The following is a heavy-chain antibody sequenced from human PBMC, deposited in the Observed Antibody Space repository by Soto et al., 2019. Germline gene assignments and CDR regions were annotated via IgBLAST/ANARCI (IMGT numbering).Heavy chain of an antibody. Sequence: QVQLQESGPGLVKPSQTLSLTCTVSGGSISSGGYYWSWIRQHPGKGLEWIGYIYYSGSTYYNPSLKSRVTISVDTSKNQFSLKLSSVTAADTAVYYWATNRGERRVNLSARFAYWGQGTLVTVSS. J-gene: IGHJ4*02. D-gene: IGHD7-27*01. CDR3: ATNRGERRVNLSARFAY. CDR1: GGSISSGGYY. V-gene: IGHV4-31*03. CDR2: IYYSGST.